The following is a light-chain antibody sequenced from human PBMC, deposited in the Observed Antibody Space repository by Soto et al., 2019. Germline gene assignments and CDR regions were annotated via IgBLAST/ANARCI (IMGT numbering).Light chain of an antibody. Sequence: EIVLMQSPGTLSLSPGERATLSCRASQSVSSDYLAWYQQKPGQTPKVLIYRASSRATGIPDRFSGSGSGTDFTLTISRLEPEDFALYYCQQYGSSPLTFGGGTKVEIK. CDR3: QQYGSSPLT. CDR2: RAS. J-gene: IGKJ4*01. V-gene: IGKV3-20*01. CDR1: QSVSSDY.